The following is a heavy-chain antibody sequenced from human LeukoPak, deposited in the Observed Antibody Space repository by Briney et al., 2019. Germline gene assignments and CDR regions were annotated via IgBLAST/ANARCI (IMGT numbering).Heavy chain of an antibody. D-gene: IGHD2-15*01. J-gene: IGHJ6*02. CDR1: GGTFSSYG. CDR2: IIPIFGTA. Sequence: ETSVKVSCKASGGTFSSYGISWVRQAPGQGLEWMGGIIPIFGTASYAQKFQGRVTITADESTSTAYMELSSLRSEDTAVYYCARTGENPPAATLYGMDVWGQGTTVTVSS. V-gene: IGHV1-69*13. CDR3: ARTGENPPAATLYGMDV.